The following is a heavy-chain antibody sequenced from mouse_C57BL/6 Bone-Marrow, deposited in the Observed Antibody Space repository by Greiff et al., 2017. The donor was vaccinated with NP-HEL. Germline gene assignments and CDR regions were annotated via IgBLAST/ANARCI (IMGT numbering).Heavy chain of an antibody. CDR3: SRGEGSYSGSSYGFAY. D-gene: IGHD1-1*01. CDR1: GYTFTDYY. CDR2: INPNNGGT. J-gene: IGHJ3*01. V-gene: IGHV1-26*01. Sequence: EVQLQQSGPELVKPGASVKISCKASGYTFTDYYMNWVKQSHGKSLEWIGDINPNNGGTSYNQKFKGKATLTVDKSSSTAYLELRSLTSEDSAVYYCSRGEGSYSGSSYGFAYWGQGTLVTVSA.